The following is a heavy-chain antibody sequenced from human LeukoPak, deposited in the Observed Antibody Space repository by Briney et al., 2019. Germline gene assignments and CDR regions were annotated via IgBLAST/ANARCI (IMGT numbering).Heavy chain of an antibody. D-gene: IGHD2-2*02. CDR1: GGSFSGYY. J-gene: IGHJ6*02. CDR3: ARGPVVPAAIKDYSYGMDV. CDR2: INHSGST. Sequence: SETLSLTCAVYGGSFSGYYWSWIRQPPGKGLEWIGEINHSGSTNYNPSLKSRVTISVDTSKNQFSLKLSSVTAAGTAVYYCARGPVVPAAIKDYSYGMDVWGQGTTVTVSS. V-gene: IGHV4-34*01.